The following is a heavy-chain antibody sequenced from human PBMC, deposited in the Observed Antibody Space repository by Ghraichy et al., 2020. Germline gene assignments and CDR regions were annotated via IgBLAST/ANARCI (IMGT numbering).Heavy chain of an antibody. D-gene: IGHD6-13*01. V-gene: IGHV1-2*02. CDR2: INPNSGGT. Sequence: ASVKVSCKASGYTFTGYYMHWVRQAPGQGLEWMGWINPNSGGTNYAQKFQGRVTMTRDTSISTAYMELSRLRSDDTAVYYCASFIKSRVGSSPQNWFDPWGQGTLVTVSS. J-gene: IGHJ5*02. CDR3: ASFIKSRVGSSPQNWFDP. CDR1: GYTFTGYY.